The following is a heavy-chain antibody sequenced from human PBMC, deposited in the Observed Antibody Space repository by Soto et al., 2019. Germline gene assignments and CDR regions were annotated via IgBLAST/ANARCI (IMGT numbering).Heavy chain of an antibody. CDR3: AAGYYFGDY. J-gene: IGHJ4*02. D-gene: IGHD3-9*01. CDR1: GFSFSSYG. Sequence: QVQLVDSVGGVVEPGASLRLSCVTSGFSFSSYGMHWVRQAPGKGLEWVATISHDGGDKFYGGSVKGRFTISRDNSKHTLFLQMNSLRAEDTSLYYCAAGYYFGDYWGQGTLVTVSP. V-gene: IGHV3-30*03. CDR2: ISHDGGDK.